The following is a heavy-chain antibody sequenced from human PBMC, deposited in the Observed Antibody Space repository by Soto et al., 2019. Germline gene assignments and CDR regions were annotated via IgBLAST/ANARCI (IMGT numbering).Heavy chain of an antibody. V-gene: IGHV3-23*01. D-gene: IGHD6-19*01. CDR2: LSGSATST. J-gene: IGHJ4*02. Sequence: EVQLLESGGGLVQPGGSLRLSCAASGFSFVTYAMNWVRQAPGKGLEWVSGLSGSATSTYYADSVKGRFTISRDNARDTLFLQMNSLTADDTAVYYCAKATTNGGWFNPFDSWGQGALVTVSS. CDR3: AKATTNGGWFNPFDS. CDR1: GFSFVTYA.